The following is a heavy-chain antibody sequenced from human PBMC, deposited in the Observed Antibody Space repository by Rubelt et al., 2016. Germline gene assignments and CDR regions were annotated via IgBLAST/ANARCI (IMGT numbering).Heavy chain of an antibody. CDR2: INHSGST. V-gene: IGHV4-34*01. CDR3: ARHDTGSFLFDF. Sequence: QVQLQQWGAGLLKPSETLSLTCAVYGESFGYYYWSWIRQPPGKGLEWIGKINHSGSTNYNPSLKSRVTMSVDTSTNQFSLKLSSVTAADTAVYYCARHDTGSFLFDFWGQGTPVTVSS. CDR1: GESFGYYY. J-gene: IGHJ4*02. D-gene: IGHD1-26*01.